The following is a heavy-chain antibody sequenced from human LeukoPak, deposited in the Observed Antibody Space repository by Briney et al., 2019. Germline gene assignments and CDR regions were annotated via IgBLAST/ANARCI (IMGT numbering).Heavy chain of an antibody. CDR3: ATRCSGGSCYPPFDY. J-gene: IGHJ4*02. V-gene: IGHV3-23*01. Sequence: GGSLRLSCAASGITFSSYAMSWVRQAPGKGLEWVSAISGSGGSTYYADSVKGRFTISRDNSKNTLYLQMNSLRAEDTAVYYCATRCSGGSCYPPFDYWGQGTLVTVSS. CDR1: GITFSSYA. D-gene: IGHD2-15*01. CDR2: ISGSGGST.